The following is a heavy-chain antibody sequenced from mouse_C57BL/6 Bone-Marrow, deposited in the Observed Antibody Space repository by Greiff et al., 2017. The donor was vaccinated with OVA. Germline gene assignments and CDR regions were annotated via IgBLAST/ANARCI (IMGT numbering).Heavy chain of an antibody. CDR2: ISGGGGNT. V-gene: IGHV5-9*01. J-gene: IGHJ4*01. CDR3: ARHGGYGSSYVVYAMDY. CDR1: GFTFSSYT. D-gene: IGHD1-1*01. Sequence: EVQGVESGGGLVKPGGSLKLSCAASGFTFSSYTMSWVRQTPEKRLEWVATISGGGGNTYYPDSVKGRFTISRDNAKNTLYLQMSSLRSEDTALYYCARHGGYGSSYVVYAMDYWGQGTSVTVSS.